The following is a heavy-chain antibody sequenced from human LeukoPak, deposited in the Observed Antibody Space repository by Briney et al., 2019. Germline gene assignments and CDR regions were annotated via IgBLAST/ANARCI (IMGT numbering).Heavy chain of an antibody. CDR3: ATALHDYGDYGGDY. CDR2: FDPEDGET. J-gene: IGHJ4*02. Sequence: ASVKVSCKVSGYTLTELSMHWVRQAPGKGLEWMGGFDPEDGETIYAQKFQGRVTMTEDTSTDTAYMELSSLRSEDTAVYYCATALHDYGDYGGDYWGQGTLVTVSS. V-gene: IGHV1-24*01. CDR1: GYTLTELS. D-gene: IGHD4-17*01.